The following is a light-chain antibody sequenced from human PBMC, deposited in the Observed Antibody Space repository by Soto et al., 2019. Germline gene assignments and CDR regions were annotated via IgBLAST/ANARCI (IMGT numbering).Light chain of an antibody. CDR3: CSYAGSSTFVV. CDR2: EGS. V-gene: IGLV2-23*01. CDR1: SSDVGSYNL. J-gene: IGLJ2*01. Sequence: QSALTQPASVSGSPGQSITISCTGTSSDVGSYNLVSWYQQHPGKAPKVMIYEGSKRPSGVSNRFSGSKSGNTASLTISGLQAEDEADYYCCSYAGSSTFVVFGGGTQVTV.